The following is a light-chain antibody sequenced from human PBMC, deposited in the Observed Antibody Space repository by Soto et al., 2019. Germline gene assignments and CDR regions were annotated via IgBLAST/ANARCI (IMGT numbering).Light chain of an antibody. CDR2: EVT. Sequence: QSALTQPPSASGSPGQSVTISCTGTNSDVGGYNYVSWYQQYLGKAPKLLIYEVTKRPSGVPDRFSASTSGNTAYLTVSGLQAEDEAEYYCNSFAGSATWVFGGGTKVTVL. CDR1: NSDVGGYNY. CDR3: NSFAGSATWV. V-gene: IGLV2-8*01. J-gene: IGLJ3*02.